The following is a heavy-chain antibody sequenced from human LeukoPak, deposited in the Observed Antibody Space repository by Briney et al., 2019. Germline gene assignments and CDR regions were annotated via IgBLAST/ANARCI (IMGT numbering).Heavy chain of an antibody. CDR3: AKDHTLRFLEWLSAFDI. CDR1: GFTFSNAW. D-gene: IGHD3-3*01. J-gene: IGHJ3*02. Sequence: GGSLRLSCAASGFTFSNAWMSWVRQAPGKGLEWVGRIKSKTDGGTTDYAAPVKGRFTISRDDSKNTLYLQMNSLKTEDTAVYYCAKDHTLRFLEWLSAFDIWGQGTMVTVSS. CDR2: IKSKTDGGTT. V-gene: IGHV3-15*01.